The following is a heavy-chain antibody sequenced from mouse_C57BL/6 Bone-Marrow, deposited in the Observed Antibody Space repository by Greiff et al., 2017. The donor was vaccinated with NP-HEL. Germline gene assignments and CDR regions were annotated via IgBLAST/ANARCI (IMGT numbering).Heavy chain of an antibody. CDR2: ISDGGSYT. CDR1: GFTFSSYA. Sequence: EVHLVESGGGLVKPGGSLKLSCAASGFTFSSYAMSWVRQTPEKRLEWVATISDGGSYTYYPDNVKGRFTISRDNAKNNLYLQMSHLKSEDTAMYYCARDPRIAMDYWGQGTSVTVSS. CDR3: ARDPRIAMDY. V-gene: IGHV5-4*01. J-gene: IGHJ4*01.